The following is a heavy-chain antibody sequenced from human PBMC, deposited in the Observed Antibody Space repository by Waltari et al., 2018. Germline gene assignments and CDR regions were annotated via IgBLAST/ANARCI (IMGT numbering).Heavy chain of an antibody. D-gene: IGHD3-22*01. CDR1: GYSFTSYW. CDR3: ARQGGETYYYDSSGYYRDY. V-gene: IGHV5-51*01. Sequence: EVQLVQSGAEVKKPGESLKISCKGSGYSFTSYWIGWVRQMPGKGREWMGIIYPGDSDTRYSPSFQGQVTISADKSISTAYLQWSSLKASDTAMYYCARQGGETYYYDSSGYYRDYWGQGTLVTVSS. J-gene: IGHJ4*02. CDR2: IYPGDSDT.